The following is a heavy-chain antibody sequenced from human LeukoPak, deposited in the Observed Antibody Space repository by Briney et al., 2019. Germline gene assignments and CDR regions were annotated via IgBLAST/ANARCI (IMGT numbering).Heavy chain of an antibody. CDR2: INPSGGST. CDR3: ATILVGATYFDY. Sequence: ASVKVSCQASGYTFTTYYIHWVRQAPGQGLEWMGIINPSGGSTSYAQKFQGRVTMTRDTSTSTVYMELSSLRSEDTAVYYCATILVGATYFDYWGQGTLVTVSS. CDR1: GYTFTTYY. V-gene: IGHV1-46*01. J-gene: IGHJ4*02. D-gene: IGHD1-26*01.